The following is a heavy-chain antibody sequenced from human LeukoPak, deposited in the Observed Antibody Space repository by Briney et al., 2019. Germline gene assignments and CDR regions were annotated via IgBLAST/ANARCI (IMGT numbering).Heavy chain of an antibody. CDR1: GFTFSSYS. J-gene: IGHJ4*02. V-gene: IGHV3-23*01. CDR2: ISGSGGTT. Sequence: QAGGSLRLSCAASGFTFSSYSMNWVRQAPGKGLEWISVISGSGGTTYYADSVKGRFTISRDNSKNTLYLQMNSLRAEDTAVYYCAKAIDYGDGNYFDYWGQGTLVTVSS. D-gene: IGHD4-17*01. CDR3: AKAIDYGDGNYFDY.